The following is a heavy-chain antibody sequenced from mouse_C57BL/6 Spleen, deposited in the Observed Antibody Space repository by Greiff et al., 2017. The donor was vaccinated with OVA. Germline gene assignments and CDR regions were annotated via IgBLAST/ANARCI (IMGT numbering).Heavy chain of an antibody. D-gene: IGHD4-1*01. Sequence: QVTLKVSGPGILQPSQTLSLTCSFSGFSLSTFGMGVGWIRQPSGKGLVWLAHIWWDDDKYYNPALNSGTTISKDTSKNQVFLKIANVDTADTATYYCARILTGEGAFDYWGQGTTLTVSS. CDR1: GFSLSTFGMG. V-gene: IGHV8-8*01. CDR3: ARILTGEGAFDY. J-gene: IGHJ2*01. CDR2: IWWDDDK.